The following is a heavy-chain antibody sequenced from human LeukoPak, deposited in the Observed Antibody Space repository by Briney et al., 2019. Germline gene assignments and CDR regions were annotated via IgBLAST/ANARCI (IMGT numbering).Heavy chain of an antibody. D-gene: IGHD3-10*01. CDR3: ARTYYYGSGSYYYFDY. J-gene: IGHJ4*02. CDR1: GGSISSGGYS. CDR2: IYGSGST. Sequence: TLSLTCAASGGSISSGGYSWSWLGQPQGMGREWIGNIYGSGSTYYTPSLKSRVTISVDRSKNQFSLKLSSVTAADTAVYYCARTYYYGSGSYYYFDYWGQGTLVTVSS. V-gene: IGHV4-30-2*01.